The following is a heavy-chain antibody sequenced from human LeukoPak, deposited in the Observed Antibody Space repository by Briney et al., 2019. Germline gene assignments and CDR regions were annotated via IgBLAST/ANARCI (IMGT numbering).Heavy chain of an antibody. CDR2: ISGSGGST. CDR1: GFTFSSYA. Sequence: GGSLRLSCTASGFTFSSYAMSWVRQAPGKGLEWVSAISGSGGSTYYADSVKGRFTISRDNSKNTLYLQMNSLRAEDTAVYYCAKTKLWLKYFDYWGQGTLVTVSS. J-gene: IGHJ4*02. V-gene: IGHV3-23*01. CDR3: AKTKLWLKYFDY. D-gene: IGHD3-10*01.